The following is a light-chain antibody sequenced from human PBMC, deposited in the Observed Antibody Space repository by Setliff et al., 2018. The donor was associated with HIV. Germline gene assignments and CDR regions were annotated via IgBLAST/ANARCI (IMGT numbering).Light chain of an antibody. CDR1: SSDNGRYNF. J-gene: IGLJ1*01. CDR2: EVN. V-gene: IGLV2-23*02. CDR3: CSYAGTSYV. Sequence: QSALAQPASVSGSPGQSITISCTGTSSDNGRYNFVSWFQQHAGKAPKLMIYEVNKRPSGVSNRFSGSKSGNTASLTISWLQAEDEADYYCCSYAGTSYVFGTGTKVTV.